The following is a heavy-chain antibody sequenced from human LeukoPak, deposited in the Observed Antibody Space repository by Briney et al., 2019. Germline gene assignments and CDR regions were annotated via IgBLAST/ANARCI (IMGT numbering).Heavy chain of an antibody. CDR3: ARDQSGYSTTWSGGMDV. D-gene: IGHD5-18*01. V-gene: IGHV3-74*01. CDR1: GFTFSSYW. CDR2: INSDGSTT. J-gene: IGHJ6*02. Sequence: GGSLRLSCAASGFTFSSYWMHWVRQAPGKGLVWVSRINSDGSTTNYADSVKGRFTISRDNAKNSLYLQMNSLRAEDTAVYYCARDQSGYSTTWSGGMDVWGQGTTVTVSS.